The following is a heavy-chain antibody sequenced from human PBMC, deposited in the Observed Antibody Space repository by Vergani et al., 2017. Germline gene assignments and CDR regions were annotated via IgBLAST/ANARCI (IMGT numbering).Heavy chain of an antibody. D-gene: IGHD3-22*01. V-gene: IGHV3-23*01. J-gene: IGHJ4*02. CDR3: AKQAPHYYDSSGYYGY. Sequence: EVQLLESGGGLVQPGGSLRLSCAASGFTFSSYAMSWVRQAPGKGLEWVSAISGSGGSTYYADSVKGRFTISRDNSKNTLYLQMKSLRAEDTAVYYCAKQAPHYYDSSGYYGYWGQGTLVTVSS. CDR2: ISGSGGST. CDR1: GFTFSSYA.